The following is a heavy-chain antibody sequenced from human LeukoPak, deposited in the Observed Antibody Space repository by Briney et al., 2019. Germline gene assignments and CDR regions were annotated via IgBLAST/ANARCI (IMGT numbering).Heavy chain of an antibody. CDR2: ISGSGGGT. CDR1: GFTFSSYA. Sequence: GGSLRLSCAASGFTFSSYAMSWVRQAPGKGLEWVSGISGSGGGTYYADSVKGRFATSRDNSKNTLSLQMNSLRAEDTAVYYCAKDGYCSSTNCYPAPYWGQGTLVTVSS. V-gene: IGHV3-23*01. D-gene: IGHD2-2*01. CDR3: AKDGYCSSTNCYPAPY. J-gene: IGHJ4*02.